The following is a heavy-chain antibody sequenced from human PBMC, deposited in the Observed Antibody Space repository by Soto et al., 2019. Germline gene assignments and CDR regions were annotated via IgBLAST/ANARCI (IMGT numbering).Heavy chain of an antibody. CDR2: IYYSGST. CDR1: GGSISSGGYY. CDR3: ARVGSGYSIDY. V-gene: IGHV4-31*03. J-gene: IGHJ4*02. Sequence: QVQLQESGPGLVNPSQTLSLTCTVSGGSISSGGYYWSCIRQHPGKGLEWIGYIYYSGSTYYNPSLKSRLTISVDTSKNQFSLKLSSVTAADTAVYYCARVGSGYSIDYWGQGTLVTVSS. D-gene: IGHD3-22*01.